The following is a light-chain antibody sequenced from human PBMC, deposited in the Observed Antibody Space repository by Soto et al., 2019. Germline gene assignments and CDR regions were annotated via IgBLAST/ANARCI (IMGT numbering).Light chain of an antibody. CDR1: SSDVGGYNY. J-gene: IGLJ1*01. V-gene: IGLV2-14*01. CDR3: SSYTTSNTRQIV. CDR2: EVY. Sequence: QSALTQPASVSGSPGQSINISCTGTSSDVGGYNYVSWYQHHPGKAPKLIIYEVYNRPSGVSIPFSGSKSGNTASLTISGLQPEDEADYYCSSYTTSNTRQIVFGTGTKLTVL.